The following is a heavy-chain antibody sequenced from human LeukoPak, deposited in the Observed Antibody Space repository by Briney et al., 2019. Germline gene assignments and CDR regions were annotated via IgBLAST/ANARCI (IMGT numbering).Heavy chain of an antibody. V-gene: IGHV3-21*01. D-gene: IGHD1-26*01. CDR1: GFTFSSYG. CDR2: ISSSTSYI. CDR3: ARENSGSYYQFDC. Sequence: GGTLRLSCAASGFTFSSYGMNWVRQAPGKGLEWVSSISSSTSYIYYADSVKGRFTISRDNAKNSLYLQMNSLRPEDTAVYYCARENSGSYYQFDCWGQGTLVTVSS. J-gene: IGHJ4*02.